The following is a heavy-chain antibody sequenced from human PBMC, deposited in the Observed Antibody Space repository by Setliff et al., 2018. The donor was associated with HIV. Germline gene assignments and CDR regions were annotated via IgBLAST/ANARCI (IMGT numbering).Heavy chain of an antibody. D-gene: IGHD6-6*01. CDR2: AYTGGST. CDR3: GRFQAWQLVRGYYYYLDV. Sequence: SETLSLTCSVSGVAISSHFWTWIRQPAGKGLEWIGRAYTGGSTNYNPSLKSRVSMSVDTSKNQFYLHLSSVTAADTAVYYCGRFQAWQLVRGYYYYLDVWGRGATVTVSS. V-gene: IGHV4-4*07. J-gene: IGHJ6*03. CDR1: GVAISSHF.